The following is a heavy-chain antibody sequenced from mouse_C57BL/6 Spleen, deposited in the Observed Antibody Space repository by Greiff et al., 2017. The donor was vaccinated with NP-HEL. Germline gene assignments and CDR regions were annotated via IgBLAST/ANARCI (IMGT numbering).Heavy chain of an antibody. J-gene: IGHJ4*01. CDR2: IYPGDGDT. CDR1: GYAFSSSW. V-gene: IGHV1-82*01. Sequence: QVQLKESGPELVKPGASVKISCKASGYAFSSSWMNWVKQRPGKGLEWIGRIYPGDGDTNYNGKFKGKATLTADKSSSTAYMQLSSLTSEDSAVYFCARRGYGSRRGYYAMDYWGQGTSVTVSS. CDR3: ARRGYGSRRGYYAMDY. D-gene: IGHD1-1*01.